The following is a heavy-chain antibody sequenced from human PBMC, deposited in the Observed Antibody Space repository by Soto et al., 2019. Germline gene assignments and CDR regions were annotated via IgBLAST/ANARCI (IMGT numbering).Heavy chain of an antibody. V-gene: IGHV4-59*01. CDR1: GGSISSYY. CDR2: IYYSGST. D-gene: IGHD2-15*01. CDR3: ARDLGGYCGGGSCYPDYYYYYYGMDV. Sequence: SETLSLTCTVSGGSISSYYWSWIRQPPGKGLEWIGYIYYSGSTNYNPSLKSRVTISVDTSKNQFSLKLSSVTAADTAVYYCARDLGGYCGGGSCYPDYYYYYYGMDVWGQGTTVTVSS. J-gene: IGHJ6*02.